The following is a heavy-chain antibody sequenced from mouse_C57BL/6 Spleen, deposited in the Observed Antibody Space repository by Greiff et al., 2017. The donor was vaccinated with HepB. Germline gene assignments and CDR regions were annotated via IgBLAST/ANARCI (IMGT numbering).Heavy chain of an antibody. D-gene: IGHD2-4*01. CDR2: INPSNGGT. CDR1: GYTFTSYW. J-gene: IGHJ3*01. CDR3: ARLRIYYDYDWVAD. V-gene: IGHV1-53*01. Sequence: QVQLQQPGTELVKPGASVKLSCKASGYTFTSYWMHWVKQRPGQGLEWMGNINPSNGGTNYNEKFKRKARLTVDKSASTAYMQLSSLTSEDSAVYYCARLRIYYDYDWVADWGQGTLVTVSA.